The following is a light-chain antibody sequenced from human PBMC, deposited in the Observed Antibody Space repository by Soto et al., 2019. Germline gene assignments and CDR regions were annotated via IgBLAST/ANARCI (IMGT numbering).Light chain of an antibody. J-gene: IGLJ2*01. CDR3: LLYVDGAQVV. CDR1: SGAVTSKSF. Sequence: QAVVTQEPSVTVSPGGTVTLTCASTSGAVTSKSFPSWFQQRPGQPPRLLIFSTSNKHSWTPARFSGSLLGGKATLTLSGVQPDDEADYYCLLYVDGAQVVFGGGTKVTVL. CDR2: STS. V-gene: IGLV7-43*01.